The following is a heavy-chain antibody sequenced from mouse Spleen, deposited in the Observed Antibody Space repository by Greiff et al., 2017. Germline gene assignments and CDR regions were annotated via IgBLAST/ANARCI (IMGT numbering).Heavy chain of an antibody. CDR3: ARNEGKVRDYFDY. V-gene: IGHV1-81*01. D-gene: IGHD2-14*01. CDR1: GYTFTSYG. J-gene: IGHJ2*01. Sequence: QVQLKESGAELARPGASVKLSCKASGYTFTSYGISWVKQRTGQGLEWIGEIYPRSGNTYYNEKFKGKATLTADKSSSTAYMELRSLTSEDSAVYFCARNEGKVRDYFDYWGQGTTLTVSS. CDR2: IYPRSGNT.